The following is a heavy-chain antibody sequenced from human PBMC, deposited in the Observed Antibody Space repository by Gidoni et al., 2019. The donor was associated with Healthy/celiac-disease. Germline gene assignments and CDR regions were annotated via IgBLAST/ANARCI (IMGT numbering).Heavy chain of an antibody. CDR1: GCPTSTGRYS. D-gene: IGHD3-22*01. CDR3: ARGTYYYDSSGQVFDY. Sequence: LQLQESGSGLVKPSQTLSLTCAAPGCPTSTGRYSWSWIRQPPGKGLEWIGYLYNSVSTYYNPSLMRRVTISGDRSKNQFSLKLSSVTAADTAVYYCARGTYYYDSSGQVFDYWGQGTLVTVSS. V-gene: IGHV4-30-2*01. J-gene: IGHJ4*02. CDR2: LYNSVST.